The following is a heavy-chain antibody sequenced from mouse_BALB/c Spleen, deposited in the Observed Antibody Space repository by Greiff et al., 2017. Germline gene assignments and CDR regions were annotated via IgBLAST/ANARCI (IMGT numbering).Heavy chain of an antibody. CDR2: ISSGSSTI. D-gene: IGHD2-14*01. J-gene: IGHJ3*01. CDR1: GFTFSSFG. CDR3: ARDYRYDSWFAY. Sequence: EVQLVESGGGLVQPGGSRKLSCAASGFTFSSFGMHWVRQAPEKGLEWVAYISSGSSTIYYADTVKGRFTISRDNPKNTLFLHMTSLRSEDTAMYYCARDYRYDSWFAYWGQGTLVTVSA. V-gene: IGHV5-17*02.